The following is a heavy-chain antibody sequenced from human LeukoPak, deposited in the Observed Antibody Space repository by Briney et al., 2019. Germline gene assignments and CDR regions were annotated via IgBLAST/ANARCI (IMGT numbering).Heavy chain of an antibody. J-gene: IGHJ4*02. CDR2: VNHSGST. Sequence: SETLSLTCAVYGGSFSGYYWSWIRQPPGKGLEWIGEVNHSGSTNYNPSLKSRVTISVDTSKNQFSLKLSSVTAADTAVYYCARVLWGTVVVPAAMKIFDYWGQGTLVTVSS. V-gene: IGHV4-34*01. CDR1: GGSFSGYY. CDR3: ARVLWGTVVVPAAMKIFDY. D-gene: IGHD2-2*01.